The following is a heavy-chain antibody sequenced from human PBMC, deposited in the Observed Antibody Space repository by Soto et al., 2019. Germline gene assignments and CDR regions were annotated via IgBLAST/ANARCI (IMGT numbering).Heavy chain of an antibody. CDR3: SRGGDVVDY. V-gene: IGHV3-30*03. J-gene: IGHJ4*02. CDR1: GFVFGGFG. CDR2: ASYDGTYK. Sequence: QVELVESGGGVVRPGKSLTVSCTGSGFVFGGFGMHWVRQTPGKGLEWLGMASYDGTYKYFADSVKGRFTISRDNGMNTVYLQMDNLRLEDTALYYCSRGGDVVDYWGLGTLVTVSS. D-gene: IGHD3-16*01.